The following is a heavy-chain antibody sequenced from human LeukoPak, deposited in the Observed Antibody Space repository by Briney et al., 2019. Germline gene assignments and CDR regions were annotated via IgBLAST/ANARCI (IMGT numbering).Heavy chain of an antibody. CDR2: IRSKANSYAT. V-gene: IGHV3-73*01. CDR3: RVSNPMVRGVDY. D-gene: IGHD3-10*01. Sequence: GGSLRLSCAASGFTFSGSAMHWVRQASGKGLEWVGRIRSKANSYATAYAASVKGRFTISRDDSKNTAYLQMNSLKTEDTAVYYCRVSNPMVRGVDYWGQGTLVTVSS. CDR1: GFTFSGSA. J-gene: IGHJ4*02.